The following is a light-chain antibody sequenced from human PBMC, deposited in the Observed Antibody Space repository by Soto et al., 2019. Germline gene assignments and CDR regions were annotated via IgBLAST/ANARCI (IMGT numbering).Light chain of an antibody. CDR2: AAS. Sequence: IQLTQSPSSLSASVGDRVTITCRASQGISSYLVGYQQKPGTAPKLLIYAASTLQSGVPSRFSGSGAGTDFTLTISSLQPEDFVTYYCHHLHGYPQTCGGGNKVELK. CDR1: QGISSY. CDR3: HHLHGYPQT. J-gene: IGKJ4*02. V-gene: IGKV1-9*01.